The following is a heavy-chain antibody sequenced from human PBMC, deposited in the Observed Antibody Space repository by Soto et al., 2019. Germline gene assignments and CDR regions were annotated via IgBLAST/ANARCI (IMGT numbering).Heavy chain of an antibody. CDR3: ANPWVPNITEPPPRFDY. CDR2: ISDSGDIT. CDR1: EFTFSTYA. Sequence: PGGSLRLSCAGSEFTFSTYAMTWVRQAPGKGLQWVATISDSGDITYYADSVKGRFTISRDNSRNTLYLQMNNLRAKDTALYYLANPWVPNITEPPPRFDYWGRGTLVTVSS. J-gene: IGHJ4*02. D-gene: IGHD1-20*01. V-gene: IGHV3-23*01.